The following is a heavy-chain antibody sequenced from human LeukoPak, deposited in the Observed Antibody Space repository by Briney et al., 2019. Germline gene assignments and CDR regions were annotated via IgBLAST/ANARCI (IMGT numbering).Heavy chain of an antibody. V-gene: IGHV1-2*02. D-gene: IGHD2-15*01. Sequence: ASVKVSCKASGYTFTGYYMHWVRQAPGQGLEWMGWINPNSGGTSYAQKFQGRVTMTRDTSISTAYMELSRLRSDDTAVYYCARDRGLQSRSGDYWGQGTLVTVSS. J-gene: IGHJ4*02. CDR1: GYTFTGYY. CDR2: INPNSGGT. CDR3: ARDRGLQSRSGDY.